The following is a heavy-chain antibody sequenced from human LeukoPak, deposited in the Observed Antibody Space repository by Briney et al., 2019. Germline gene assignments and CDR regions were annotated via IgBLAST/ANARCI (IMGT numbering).Heavy chain of an antibody. CDR2: INSDGSST. J-gene: IGHJ6*03. V-gene: IGHV3-74*01. CDR1: GFTFSSYW. Sequence: GGSLRLSCAASGFTFSSYWMHWVRQGPGKGLVWVSRINSDGSSTDYADSVKGRFTISRDNAKNTLYLQMNGLGAEDTAVYYCARVYYYGSGSYYIYYYYYMDVWGKGTTVTVSS. CDR3: ARVYYYGSGSYYIYYYYYMDV. D-gene: IGHD3-10*01.